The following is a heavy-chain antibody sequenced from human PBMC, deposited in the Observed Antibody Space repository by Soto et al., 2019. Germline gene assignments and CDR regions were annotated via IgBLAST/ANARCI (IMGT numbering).Heavy chain of an antibody. CDR3: AKATETAETTLDYYYGMDV. CDR1: GFTFSSYA. J-gene: IGHJ6*02. Sequence: EVQLLESGGGLVQPGGSLRLSCAASGFTFSSYAMSWVRQAPGKGLEWVAAISGSGRTTYYADSVKGRFTISRDNSKNTLYRQMNSRRAEDTAVYYWAKATETAETTLDYYYGMDVWGQGTTVTVSS. V-gene: IGHV3-23*01. D-gene: IGHD4-17*01. CDR2: ISGSGRTT.